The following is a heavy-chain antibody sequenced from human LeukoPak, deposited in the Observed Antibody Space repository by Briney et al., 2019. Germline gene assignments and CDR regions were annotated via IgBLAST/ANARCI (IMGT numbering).Heavy chain of an antibody. CDR3: AKESTDIVVVVAATAEARYYYYYMDV. Sequence: GGSLRLSCAASGFTFSNYWMHWVRQAPGKGLVWVSRINSDGSSTNYADSMKGRFTIFRDNAKNTLYLQMNSLRAEDTAVYYCAKESTDIVVVVAATAEARYYYYYMDVWGKGTTVTISS. J-gene: IGHJ6*03. V-gene: IGHV3-74*01. D-gene: IGHD2-15*01. CDR2: INSDGSST. CDR1: GFTFSNYW.